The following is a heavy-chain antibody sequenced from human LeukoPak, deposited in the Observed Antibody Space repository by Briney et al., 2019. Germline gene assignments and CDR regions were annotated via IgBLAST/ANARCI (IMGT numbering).Heavy chain of an antibody. D-gene: IGHD6-13*01. CDR3: AKDIRYSSSWYWANGYYYGMDV. J-gene: IGHJ6*02. Sequence: GGSLRLSCAASGLTFSSYGMHWVRQAPGKGLEWVAVISYDGSNKYYADSVKGRFTISRDNSKNTLYLQMNSLRAEDTAVYYCAKDIRYSSSWYWANGYYYGMDVWGQGTTVTVSS. CDR1: GLTFSSYG. V-gene: IGHV3-30*18. CDR2: ISYDGSNK.